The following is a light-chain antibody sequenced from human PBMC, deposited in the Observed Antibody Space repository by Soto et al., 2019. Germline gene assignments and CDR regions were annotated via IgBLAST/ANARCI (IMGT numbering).Light chain of an antibody. J-gene: IGKJ5*01. CDR1: QSVSTN. Sequence: EKVMKQSPATLSVSPGERATLSCRASQSVSTNLAWYQQKPGQAPRLLMFGASTRATGIPARFSGSGSGTEFTLTISSLQSEDFAVYYCQQYNNWPAITFGQGTDWRL. V-gene: IGKV3D-15*01. CDR2: GAS. CDR3: QQYNNWPAIT.